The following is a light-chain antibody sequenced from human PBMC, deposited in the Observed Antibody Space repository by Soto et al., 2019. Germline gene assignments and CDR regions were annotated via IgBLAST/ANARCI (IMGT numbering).Light chain of an antibody. CDR1: SSDVGAYGY. V-gene: IGLV2-14*01. J-gene: IGLJ2*01. CDR3: SSYTTSSTVV. Sequence: QSARTQPASVSGSPGQSITISCTGTSSDVGAYGYVSWYQQHPGKAPKLMIYEVSYRPSGVSNRFSGSKSGNAASLTISGLQAEDEPDYYCSSYTTSSTVVFGGGTKLTVL. CDR2: EVS.